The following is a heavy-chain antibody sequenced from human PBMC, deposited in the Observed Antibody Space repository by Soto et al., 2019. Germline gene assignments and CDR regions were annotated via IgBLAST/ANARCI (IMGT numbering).Heavy chain of an antibody. J-gene: IGHJ5*02. D-gene: IGHD4-17*01. CDR1: GGSISSSSSY. V-gene: IGHV4-39*02. CDR3: AALGVYELLTGLNWFDP. Sequence: SETLSLTCTVSGGSISSSSSYWAFIRQPPGRGLEWIGTIHYTGSPYYNPSFNSRVTIATDTSRNRFSLTLTSVTAADTATYYYAALGVYELLTGLNWFDPWGQGTQVTVSS. CDR2: IHYTGSP.